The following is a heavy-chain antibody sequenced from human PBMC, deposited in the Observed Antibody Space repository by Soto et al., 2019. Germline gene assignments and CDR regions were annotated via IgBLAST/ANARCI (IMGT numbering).Heavy chain of an antibody. CDR2: IYYSGTT. D-gene: IGHD1-26*01. CDR1: GYSISSSNW. V-gene: IGHV4-28*01. Sequence: SETLSLTCAVSGYSISSSNWWGWIRQPPGKGLEWIGYIYYSGTTYYNPSLKSRVSMSVDTSKNQFSLKLTSVTAVDTAVYYCARREIQGPIDYWGQGTLVTVSS. J-gene: IGHJ4*02. CDR3: ARREIQGPIDY.